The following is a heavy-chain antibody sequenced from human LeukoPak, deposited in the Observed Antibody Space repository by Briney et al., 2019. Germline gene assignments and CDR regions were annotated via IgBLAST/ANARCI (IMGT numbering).Heavy chain of an antibody. V-gene: IGHV3-23*01. CDR1: GFSFSTYA. CDR2: ISATGGST. Sequence: GGSLRLSCAASGFSFSTYAMSWVGQAPGKGLEWVSAISATGGSTYYADSVKGRFTSSRDNSKNTLYLQMGSLRAEDMAVYYCARVGKCSGGSCYYYYYYGMDVWGQGTTVTVSS. D-gene: IGHD2-15*01. J-gene: IGHJ6*02. CDR3: ARVGKCSGGSCYYYYYYGMDV.